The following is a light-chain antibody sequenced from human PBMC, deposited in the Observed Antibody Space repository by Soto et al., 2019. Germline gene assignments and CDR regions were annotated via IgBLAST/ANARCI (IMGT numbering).Light chain of an antibody. CDR3: QQNKNLPVT. CDR1: VDLDNY. V-gene: IGKV1-33*01. CDR2: GAS. J-gene: IGKJ4*01. Sequence: DIQMTQSPSSLSASVGDRVTITCQASVDLDNYLNWYQQKPGQAPKLLIYGASNLEAGVPSRFSGSGSGTDYVFDISRIQPEDFATYYCQQNKNLPVTFGGGTKVE.